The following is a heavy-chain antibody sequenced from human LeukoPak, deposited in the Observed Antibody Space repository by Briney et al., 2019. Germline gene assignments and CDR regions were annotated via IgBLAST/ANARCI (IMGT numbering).Heavy chain of an antibody. J-gene: IGHJ5*02. Sequence: SGGSLRLSCAASGFSSISYGMHWVRQAPGKGLEWVGVISDDGRNKNYADSVKGRFTISRDNSKDTLYLQMNSLRAEDTAVYYCAKVPLLWFGRSWFDPWGQGTLVTVSS. D-gene: IGHD3-10*01. V-gene: IGHV3-30*18. CDR3: AKVPLLWFGRSWFDP. CDR2: ISDDGRNK. CDR1: GFSSISYG.